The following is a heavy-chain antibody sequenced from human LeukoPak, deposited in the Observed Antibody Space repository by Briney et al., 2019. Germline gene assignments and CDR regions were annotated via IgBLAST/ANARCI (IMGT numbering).Heavy chain of an antibody. V-gene: IGHV3-74*01. Sequence: PGGSLTLSCAASGFIFSNYCMHWVRQAPGKGLVWVTRMNSDGSATYYAASVQDRFHISRDNAKNTLYLQMNSLRAEDTAMYFCAKGPNYFDSWGQGTLVTVSS. J-gene: IGHJ4*02. CDR3: AKGPNYFDS. CDR1: GFIFSNYC. CDR2: MNSDGSAT.